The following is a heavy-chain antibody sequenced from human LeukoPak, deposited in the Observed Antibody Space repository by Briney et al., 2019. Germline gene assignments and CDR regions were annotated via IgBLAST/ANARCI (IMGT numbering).Heavy chain of an antibody. V-gene: IGHV1-2*02. CDR2: INPNSGGT. CDR1: GYTFTGYY. J-gene: IGHJ6*03. D-gene: IGHD6-19*01. Sequence: ASVKVSCKASGYTFTGYYIHWVRQAPGQGLEWMGWINPNSGGTNYAQKFQGRVTMTRDTSISTAYMELSRLRSDDTAVCYCARDGTGGWYGYYYMDVWGKGTTVTVSS. CDR3: ARDGTGGWYGYYYMDV.